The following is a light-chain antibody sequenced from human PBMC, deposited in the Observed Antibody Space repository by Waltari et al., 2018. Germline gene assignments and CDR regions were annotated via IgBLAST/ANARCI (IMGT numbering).Light chain of an antibody. CDR1: QGFSTSY. J-gene: IGKJ2*01. CDR2: GAS. CDR3: QQYGSTPYT. Sequence: EIVLTQSPGPLSLSPGEGATLSCRASQGFSTSYLAWYQQKPGQAPRLLIYGASTRATGIPDRFSGSGSGTDFTLAITRLEPEDFAVYYCQQYGSTPYTFGQGTKLEIK. V-gene: IGKV3-20*01.